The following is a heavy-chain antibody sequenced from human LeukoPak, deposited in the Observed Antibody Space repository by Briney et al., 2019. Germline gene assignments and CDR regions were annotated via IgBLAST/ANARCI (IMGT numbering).Heavy chain of an antibody. J-gene: IGHJ4*02. CDR3: ARGRMRQLRFLEWLLAY. Sequence: SVKVSCKASGGTFSSYAISWVRQAPGQGLEWMGGIIPIFGTANYAQKFQGRVTITTDESTSTAYMELSSLRSEDTAVYYCARGRMRQLRFLEWLLAYWGQGTLVTVSS. D-gene: IGHD3-3*01. CDR1: GGTFSSYA. V-gene: IGHV1-69*05. CDR2: IIPIFGTA.